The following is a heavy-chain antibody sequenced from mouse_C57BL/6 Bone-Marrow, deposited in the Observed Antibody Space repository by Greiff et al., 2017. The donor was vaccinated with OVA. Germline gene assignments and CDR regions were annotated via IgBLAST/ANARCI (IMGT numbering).Heavy chain of an antibody. CDR1: GFNIKDDY. CDR2: IDPENGDT. J-gene: IGHJ2*01. CDR3: TTDSRGFDY. Sequence: EVQRVESGAELVRPGASVKLSCTASGFNIKDDYMHWVKQRPEQGLEWIGWIDPENGDTEYASKFQGKATITADTSSNTAYLQLSSLTSEDTAVYYCTTDSRGFDYWGQGTTLTVSS. V-gene: IGHV14-4*01.